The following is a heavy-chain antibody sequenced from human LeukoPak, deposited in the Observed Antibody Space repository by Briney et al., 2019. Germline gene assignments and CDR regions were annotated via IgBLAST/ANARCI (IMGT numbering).Heavy chain of an antibody. V-gene: IGHV3-74*01. CDR1: GFTFSSYW. CDR3: ARGCDSSGYYTLSGAFDI. J-gene: IGHJ3*02. CDR2: INSDGSST. Sequence: GGSLRLSCAASGFTFSSYWMHWVRQAPGKGLVWVSRINSDGSSTSYADSVKGRFTISRDNAKNTLYLQMNSLRAEDTAVYYCARGCDSSGYYTLSGAFDIWGQGTMVTVSS. D-gene: IGHD3-22*01.